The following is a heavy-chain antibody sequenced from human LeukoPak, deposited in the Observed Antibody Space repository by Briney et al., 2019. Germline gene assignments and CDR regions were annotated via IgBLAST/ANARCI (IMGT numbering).Heavy chain of an antibody. Sequence: GGSLRLSRAASGFTFSSYGMHWVRQAPGKGLEWVAVISYDGSNKYYADSVKGRFTISRDNSKNTLYLQMNSLRAEDTAVYYCAKDLSGEGLDYWGQGTLVTVSS. D-gene: IGHD3-16*01. CDR1: GFTFSSYG. J-gene: IGHJ4*02. CDR2: ISYDGSNK. V-gene: IGHV3-30*18. CDR3: AKDLSGEGLDY.